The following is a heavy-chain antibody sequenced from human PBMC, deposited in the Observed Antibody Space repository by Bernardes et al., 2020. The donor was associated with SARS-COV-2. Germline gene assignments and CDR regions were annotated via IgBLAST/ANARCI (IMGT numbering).Heavy chain of an antibody. J-gene: IGHJ4*02. D-gene: IGHD3-22*01. V-gene: IGHV3-53*01. CDR1: GFIVTDNY. Sequence: GGSLRLFCAASGFIVTDNYMTWVRQAPGKGLEWVSTVYKSGNTYYADAVKGRFTISRDTSNNILFLQMNSLRADDTAVYFCARGLTYYYDTSGYDYWGQGTLVTVSS. CDR3: ARGLTYYYDTSGYDY. CDR2: VYKSGNT.